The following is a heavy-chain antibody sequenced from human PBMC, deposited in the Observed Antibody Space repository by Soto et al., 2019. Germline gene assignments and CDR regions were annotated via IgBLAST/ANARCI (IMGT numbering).Heavy chain of an antibody. D-gene: IGHD1-26*01. CDR3: GAEPGAYVGDFGS. J-gene: IGHJ4*02. V-gene: IGHV4-30-4*01. Sequence: QVQLQESGPGLVKPSQTLSLTCTVSGGSISSGDYYWSWIRQPPGKGLEWIGNIYYSGITYYNPSATTPSXXPXTXXNNPCALNLSSVTPADTAVYYCGAEPGAYVGDFGSWGQGSLATVCS. CDR1: GGSISSGDYY. CDR2: IYYSGIT.